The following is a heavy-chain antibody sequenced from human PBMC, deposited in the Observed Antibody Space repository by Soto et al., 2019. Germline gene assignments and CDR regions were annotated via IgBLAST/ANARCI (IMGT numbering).Heavy chain of an antibody. CDR1: GYTFTGYY. Sequence: ASVKVSCKAAGYTFTGYYMHWVRQAPGQGLEWMGWINPNSGGTNYAQKFQGRVTMTRDTSISTAYMELSRLRSDDTAVYYCARGIVIGGQHDMDLCCQGTRVTVAS. D-gene: IGHD1-26*01. CDR2: INPNSGGT. CDR3: ARGIVIGGQHDMDL. J-gene: IGHJ6*02. V-gene: IGHV1-2*02.